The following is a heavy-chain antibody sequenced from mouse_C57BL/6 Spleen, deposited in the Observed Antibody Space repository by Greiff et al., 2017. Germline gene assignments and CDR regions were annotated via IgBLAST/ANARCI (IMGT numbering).Heavy chain of an antibody. CDR1: GYSFTSYY. J-gene: IGHJ4*01. CDR3: ARWDDYYAMDY. V-gene: IGHV1-66*01. D-gene: IGHD4-1*01. CDR2: LYPGSGNP. Sequence: VQLQQSGSELVKPGASVKISCPASGYSFTSYYIPWVKQRPGQGLEWIGWLYPGSGNPKSYEKFKGKTTLTAATSSSTAYMQLSSLTAEDSAVYYCARWDDYYAMDYWGQGTSVTVSS.